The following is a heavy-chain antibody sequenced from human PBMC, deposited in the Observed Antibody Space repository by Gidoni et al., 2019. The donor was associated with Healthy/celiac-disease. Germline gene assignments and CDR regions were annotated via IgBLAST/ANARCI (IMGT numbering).Heavy chain of an antibody. Sequence: QAQPVQSAAEGKKPGSSAQVSSNASGSTFSCYAISWVRQAPGQGLEWMGGIIPNFGTANYAQKFQGRVTITAVESTSTAYMELGSLSSEYTAVYYCARDCIVVVPAAPDAFDIWGQGTMVTVSS. CDR2: IIPNFGTA. J-gene: IGHJ3*02. D-gene: IGHD2-2*01. CDR3: ARDCIVVVPAAPDAFDI. V-gene: IGHV1-69*01. CDR1: GSTFSCYA.